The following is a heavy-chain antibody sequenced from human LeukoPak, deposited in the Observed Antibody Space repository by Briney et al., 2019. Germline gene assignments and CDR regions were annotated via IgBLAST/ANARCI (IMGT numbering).Heavy chain of an antibody. CDR1: GGSISSSSYY. D-gene: IGHD3-10*01. Sequence: SETLSLTCTVSGGSISSSSYYWGWIRQPPGKGLEWIGSIYYSGSTYYNPSLKSRVTISVDTSKNQFSLKLSSVTAADTAVYYCASLAGVRGVTFDYWGQGTLVTVSS. V-gene: IGHV4-39*07. CDR2: IYYSGST. CDR3: ASLAGVRGVTFDY. J-gene: IGHJ4*02.